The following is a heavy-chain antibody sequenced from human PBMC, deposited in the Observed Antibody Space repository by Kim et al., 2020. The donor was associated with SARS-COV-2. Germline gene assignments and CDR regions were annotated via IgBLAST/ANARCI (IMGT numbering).Heavy chain of an antibody. J-gene: IGHJ6*02. V-gene: IGHV4-34*01. Sequence: SETLSLTCAVYGGSFSGYYWSWIRQPPGKGLEWIGEINHSGSTNYNPSLKSRVTISVDTSKNQFSLKLSSVTAADTAVYYCARVAGGQRGGGSSWYEYYYYYGMDVWGQGTTVTVSS. CDR1: GGSFSGYY. CDR3: ARVAGGQRGGGSSWYEYYYYYGMDV. CDR2: INHSGST. D-gene: IGHD6-13*01.